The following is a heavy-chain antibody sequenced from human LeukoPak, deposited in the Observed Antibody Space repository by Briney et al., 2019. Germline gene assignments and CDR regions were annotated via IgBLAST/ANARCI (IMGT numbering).Heavy chain of an antibody. CDR3: ARDLAMYYYDRSGCLDH. D-gene: IGHD3-22*01. CDR2: IWYDGSNK. V-gene: IGHV3-33*01. J-gene: IGHJ4*02. CDR1: GFIFRNYG. Sequence: PGRALRLPCAASGFIFRNYGTHWFRQAPGKGLEGVAVIWYDGSNKYYPDSVKGRFTISRDNSKNTLYLQMSSLTAEDTSVYYCARDLAMYYYDRSGCLDHWGQGTLVTVSS.